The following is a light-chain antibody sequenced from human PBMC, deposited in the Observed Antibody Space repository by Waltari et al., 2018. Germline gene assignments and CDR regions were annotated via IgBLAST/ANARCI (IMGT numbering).Light chain of an antibody. CDR3: SSYAGPHSVV. V-gene: IGLV2-23*02. Sequence: QSALTQPASVSGSPGQSIPVSCTGSRSDVATYNLVPWYQHHPGKAPKLWIYEVNQRPSGVSTRFSASKSDNTASLTVSGLQAEDEADYYCSSYAGPHSVVFGGGTKVTVL. CDR2: EVN. J-gene: IGLJ2*01. CDR1: RSDVATYNL.